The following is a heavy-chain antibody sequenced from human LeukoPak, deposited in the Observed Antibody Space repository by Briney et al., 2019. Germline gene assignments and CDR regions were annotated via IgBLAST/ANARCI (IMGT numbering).Heavy chain of an antibody. D-gene: IGHD2-8*01. Sequence: GGSLRLSWAASGFSFSNYAMSWVRQAPGKGLEWVSAISGTGADTYYADSVKGRFTISRDNTKDTLYLQMNTLRAEDTAVFYCAKRPSAYCSDGGCYFNYWGQGTLVTVSS. J-gene: IGHJ4*02. CDR1: GFSFSNYA. CDR3: AKRPSAYCSDGGCYFNY. CDR2: ISGTGADT. V-gene: IGHV3-23*01.